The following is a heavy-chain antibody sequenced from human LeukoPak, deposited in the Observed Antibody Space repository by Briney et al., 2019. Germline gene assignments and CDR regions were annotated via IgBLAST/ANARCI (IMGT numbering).Heavy chain of an antibody. V-gene: IGHV1-69*04. CDR3: ARDCYYDSSGYYGY. Sequence: ASVTVSCKASGGTFSSYAISWVRQAPGQGLEWMGRIIPILGIANYAQKFQGRVTITADKSTSTAYMELSGLRSEDTAVYYCARDCYYDSSGYYGYWGQGTLVTVSS. CDR1: GGTFSSYA. D-gene: IGHD3-22*01. J-gene: IGHJ4*02. CDR2: IIPILGIA.